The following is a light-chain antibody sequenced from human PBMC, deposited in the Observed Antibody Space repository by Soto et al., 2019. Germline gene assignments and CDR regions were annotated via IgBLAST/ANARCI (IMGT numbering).Light chain of an antibody. CDR2: AAS. J-gene: IGKJ4*02. CDR3: EQSYSTPHT. Sequence: DIQMPQSPSSLSASVGDRVTITCQASQDISNYLNWYQQKPGKAPKLLIYAASSLQSGVPSRFSGGGSGTDFTLTISSLQPEDFATYSFEQSYSTPHTFGGGTKVDIK. V-gene: IGKV1-39*01. CDR1: QDISNY.